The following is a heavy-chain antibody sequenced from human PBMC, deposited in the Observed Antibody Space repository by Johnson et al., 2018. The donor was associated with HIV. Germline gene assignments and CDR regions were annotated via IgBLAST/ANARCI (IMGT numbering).Heavy chain of an antibody. Sequence: QVQLVESGGRVVQPGRSLRLSCAASGFTFSSYGMHWVRQAPGKGLEWVAVISHDGSDKNYADSVKGRFTISRDNSKNTLYLQMNSLRTEDTAVYYCARGPRVSMIVVLDIWGQGTMVTVSS. CDR2: ISHDGSDK. CDR3: ARGPRVSMIVVLDI. D-gene: IGHD3-22*01. V-gene: IGHV3-30*03. CDR1: GFTFSSYG. J-gene: IGHJ3*02.